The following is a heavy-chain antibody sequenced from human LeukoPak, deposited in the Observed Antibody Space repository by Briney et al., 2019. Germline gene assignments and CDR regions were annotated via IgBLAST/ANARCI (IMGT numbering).Heavy chain of an antibody. CDR3: ARTKGTVDY. Sequence: SETLSLTCTVSGGSISSHYWSWIRQPPGKGPEWIGYIYYSGSTNYNPSLKSRVTISVDTSKNQFSLKLSSVTAADTAVYYCARTKGTVDYWGQGTLVTVSS. CDR2: IYYSGST. D-gene: IGHD2-8*01. V-gene: IGHV4-59*11. J-gene: IGHJ4*02. CDR1: GGSISSHY.